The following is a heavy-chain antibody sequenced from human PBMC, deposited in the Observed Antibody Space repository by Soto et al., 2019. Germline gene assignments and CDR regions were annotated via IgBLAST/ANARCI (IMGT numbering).Heavy chain of an antibody. J-gene: IGHJ6*02. CDR1: GFTFSSYG. CDR3: AKDTYGPYYYYYGMDV. V-gene: IGHV3-30*18. Sequence: GGSLRLSCADSGFTFSSYGMHWVRQAPGKGLEWVAVISYDGSNKYYADSVKGRFTISRDNSKNTLYLQMNSLRAEDTAVYYCAKDTYGPYYYYYGMDVWGQGTTVTVSS. D-gene: IGHD3-16*01. CDR2: ISYDGSNK.